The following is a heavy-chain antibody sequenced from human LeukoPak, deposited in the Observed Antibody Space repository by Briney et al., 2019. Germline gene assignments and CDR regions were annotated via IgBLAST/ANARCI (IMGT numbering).Heavy chain of an antibody. CDR2: IYPGDSET. Sequence: GESLKISCKGSGYSFTNYWIGWVRQMPGKGLEWMGIIYPGDSETGYSPSFQGQVTISADKSISTAYLQWRSLKASDTAMYYCARPRYDILTGYYYYYDLDVWGQGTTVTVSS. V-gene: IGHV5-51*01. CDR1: GYSFTNYW. D-gene: IGHD3-9*01. J-gene: IGHJ6*02. CDR3: ARPRYDILTGYYYYYDLDV.